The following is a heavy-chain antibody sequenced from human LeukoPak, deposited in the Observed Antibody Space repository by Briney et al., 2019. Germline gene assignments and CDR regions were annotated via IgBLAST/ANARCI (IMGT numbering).Heavy chain of an antibody. J-gene: IGHJ4*02. CDR3: ARGYMVVTYFDY. Sequence: PGGSLRLSCAASGFTFDDYGMSWVGQAPGKGLEWVSGINWNGGSTVYADSVKGRLTIYRDNAKNSLYLQMNSLRAEDTALYYCARGYMVVTYFDYWGQGTLVTVSS. V-gene: IGHV3-20*04. CDR1: GFTFDDYG. D-gene: IGHD4/OR15-4a*01. CDR2: INWNGGST.